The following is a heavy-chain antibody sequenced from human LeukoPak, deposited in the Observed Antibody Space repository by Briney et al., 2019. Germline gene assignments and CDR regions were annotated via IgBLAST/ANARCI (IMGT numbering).Heavy chain of an antibody. CDR1: GGSISSYY. Sequence: SETLSLTCTVSGGSISSYYWSWIRQPPGKGLEWIGYIYYSGSTNYNPSLKSRVTISVDTSKNQFSLKLSSVTAADTAVYYCARDDSSGIDYWGQGTLVTVSS. CDR3: ARDDSSGIDY. D-gene: IGHD3-22*01. CDR2: IYYSGST. J-gene: IGHJ4*02. V-gene: IGHV4-59*12.